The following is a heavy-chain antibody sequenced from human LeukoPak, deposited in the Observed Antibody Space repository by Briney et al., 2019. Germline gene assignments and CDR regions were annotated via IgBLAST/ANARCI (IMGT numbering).Heavy chain of an antibody. Sequence: QPGGSLRLSCGASGFSFSSYCMHWVRHAPGKGLMWVSRVNNDGSSTTYADSVEGRFTISRDNARNTLYLQMNSLRAEDTAVYYCARSSYPYYFDYWGQGTLVTVSS. J-gene: IGHJ4*02. CDR2: VNNDGSST. CDR1: GFSFSSYC. D-gene: IGHD6-19*01. V-gene: IGHV3-74*01. CDR3: ARSSYPYYFDY.